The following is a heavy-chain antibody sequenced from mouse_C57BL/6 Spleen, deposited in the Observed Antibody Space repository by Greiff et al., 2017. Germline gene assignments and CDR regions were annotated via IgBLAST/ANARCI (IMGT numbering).Heavy chain of an antibody. CDR1: GFTFSDYY. CDR3: ARHLSSYWYFDV. V-gene: IGHV5-12*01. D-gene: IGHD1-1*01. Sequence: EVQLVESGGGLVQPGGSLKLSCAASGFTFSDYYMYWVRQTPEKRLEWVAYISNGGGSTYYPDTVKGRFTTSRDNAKNTLYLQMSRLKSEDTAMYYCARHLSSYWYFDVWGTGTTVTVSS. CDR2: ISNGGGST. J-gene: IGHJ1*03.